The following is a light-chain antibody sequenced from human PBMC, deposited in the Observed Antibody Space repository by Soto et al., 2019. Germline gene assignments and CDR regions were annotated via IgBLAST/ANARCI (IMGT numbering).Light chain of an antibody. J-gene: IGLJ3*02. CDR2: DVV. CDR3: CSYAGSYTLV. V-gene: IGLV2-11*01. CDR1: SSDVAGYNY. Sequence: QSALTQPRSVSGSPGQSVTISCTGISSDVAGYNYVSWYQQQPGKTPKLIVYDVVKRPSGVPDRFSGSKSSNTASLTISGLQAEDEADYYCCSYAGSYTLVLGGGTQLTVL.